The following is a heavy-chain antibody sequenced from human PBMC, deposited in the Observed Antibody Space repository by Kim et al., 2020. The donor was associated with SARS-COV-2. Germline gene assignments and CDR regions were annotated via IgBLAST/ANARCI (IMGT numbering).Heavy chain of an antibody. V-gene: IGHV4-34*01. CDR3: ALGTYCSGGSCYPSVY. D-gene: IGHD2-15*01. Sequence: SLKSRVTISVDTSKNQFSLKLSSVTAADTAVYYCALGTYCSGGSCYPSVYWGQGTLVTVSS. J-gene: IGHJ4*02.